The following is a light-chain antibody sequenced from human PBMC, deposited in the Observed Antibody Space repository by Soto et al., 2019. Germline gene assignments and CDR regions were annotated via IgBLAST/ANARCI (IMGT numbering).Light chain of an antibody. Sequence: SVLTQPPSPSGAPGQSVTISFTGSNKEVGAFKYVSWYQQHPGKSPKLMIYEVTKRPSGVPDRFSGSKSGNTASLTVSGLQAEDEADYYCSSYGGTNNYVVFGGGTKVTVL. J-gene: IGLJ2*01. V-gene: IGLV2-8*01. CDR1: NKEVGAFKY. CDR3: SSYGGTNNYVV. CDR2: EVT.